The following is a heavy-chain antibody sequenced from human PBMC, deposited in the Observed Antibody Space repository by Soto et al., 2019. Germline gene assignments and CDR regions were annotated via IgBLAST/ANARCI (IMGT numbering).Heavy chain of an antibody. J-gene: IGHJ6*02. CDR3: ARVDSYYDFSSGYYRMIYVDDYYYYYGMDV. Sequence: ASVKVSCKASGYTFTSYYMHWVRQAPGQGLEWMGIINPSGGSTSYAQKFQGRVTMTRDTSTSTVYMELSSLRSEDTAVYYCARVDSYYDFSSGYYRMIYVDDYYYYYGMDVWGQ. CDR2: INPSGGST. V-gene: IGHV1-46*01. D-gene: IGHD3-3*01. CDR1: GYTFTSYY.